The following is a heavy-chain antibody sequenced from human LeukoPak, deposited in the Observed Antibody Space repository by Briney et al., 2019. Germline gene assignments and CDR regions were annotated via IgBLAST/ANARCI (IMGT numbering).Heavy chain of an antibody. J-gene: IGHJ4*02. Sequence: PGGSLRLSCAASGFTFDDYGMRWVRQAPGKGLAWVSRIDSAGGRIQWADSVKGRFTISRDNAKNTVYLQMNSLRPEDSAVYYCVADRGNWSGGDFWGRGTLVIVSS. CDR3: VADRGNWSGGDF. D-gene: IGHD3-10*01. CDR1: GFTFDDYG. CDR2: IDSAGGRI. V-gene: IGHV3-20*04.